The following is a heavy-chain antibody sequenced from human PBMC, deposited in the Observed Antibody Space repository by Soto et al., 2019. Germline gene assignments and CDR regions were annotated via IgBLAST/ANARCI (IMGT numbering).Heavy chain of an antibody. J-gene: IGHJ5*02. CDR1: GDTFTDSS. CDR3: ARALGGYDLYGPDA. CDR2: INLNSGGT. Sequence: ASVKVSCKTSGDTFTDSSMHWVRQAPGQGLEWMGWINLNSGGTNYAQKFQGRVTMTRDTSIITAYMELTRLKSDDTAVYYCARALGGYDLYGPDAWGQGTLVTVSS. D-gene: IGHD5-12*01. V-gene: IGHV1-2*02.